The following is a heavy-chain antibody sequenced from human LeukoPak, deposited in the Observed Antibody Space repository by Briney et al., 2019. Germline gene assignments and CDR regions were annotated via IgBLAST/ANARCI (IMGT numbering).Heavy chain of an antibody. CDR1: GGSISSYY. V-gene: IGHV4-59*08. D-gene: IGHD3-22*01. J-gene: IGHJ4*02. CDR2: IYYSGST. Sequence: SETLSLTCTVSGGSISSYYWSWIRQPPGKGLEWIGYIYYSGSTNYNPSLKSRVTISVDTSKNQFSLKLSSVTAADTAVYYCARAVVSRAPRFDYWGQGTLVTVSS. CDR3: ARAVVSRAPRFDY.